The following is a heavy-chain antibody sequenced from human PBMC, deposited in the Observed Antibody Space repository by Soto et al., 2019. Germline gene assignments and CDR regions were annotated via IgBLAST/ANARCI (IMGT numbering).Heavy chain of an antibody. Sequence: EVQLVESGGGLVQPGGSLRLSCAASGFTFSNYNMNWVRQAPGKGLEWVSYFSSSSSVVYYADSVTGRFTISRDNAKNSLYLQMNSLRAEDTAVYYCAREGDSSGWYNWFDPWGQGTLVTVSS. D-gene: IGHD3-22*01. V-gene: IGHV3-48*01. J-gene: IGHJ5*02. CDR1: GFTFSNYN. CDR3: AREGDSSGWYNWFDP. CDR2: FSSSSSVV.